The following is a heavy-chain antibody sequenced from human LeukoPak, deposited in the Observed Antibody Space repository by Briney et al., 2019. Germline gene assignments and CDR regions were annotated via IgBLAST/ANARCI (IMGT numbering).Heavy chain of an antibody. CDR1: GYAFTSYG. CDR3: ARENGGRKGAWFDP. D-gene: IGHD4-23*01. Sequence: WVTVSCKASGYAFTSYGISWVRQAPGQGLEWMGWISAYNGNTNYAQKLQGRVTMTTDTSTSTAYMELRSLRSDDTAVYYCARENGGRKGAWFDPWGQGTLVTVS. J-gene: IGHJ5*02. CDR2: ISAYNGNT. V-gene: IGHV1-18*01.